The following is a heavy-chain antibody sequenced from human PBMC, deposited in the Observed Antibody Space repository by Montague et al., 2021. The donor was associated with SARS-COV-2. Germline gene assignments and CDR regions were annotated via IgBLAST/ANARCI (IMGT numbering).Heavy chain of an antibody. CDR2: IYYSGST. J-gene: IGHJ3*02. CDR3: ARAFVVVIAIDAFDI. V-gene: IGHV4-31*03. D-gene: IGHD2-21*01. CDR1: GGSISSGGYY. Sequence: TLSLTCTVSGGSISSGGYYWSWIRQHPRKGLEWIGYIYYSGSTYYNPSLKSRVTISVDTSKNQFSLKLSSVTAADTAVYYCARAFVVVIAIDAFDIWGQGTMVTVSS.